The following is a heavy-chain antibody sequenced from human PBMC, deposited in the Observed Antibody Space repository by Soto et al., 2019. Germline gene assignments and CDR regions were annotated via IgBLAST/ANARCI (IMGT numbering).Heavy chain of an antibody. Sequence: PSETLSLTCAVYGGSFSGYYWSWIRQPPGKGLEWIGEINHSGSTNYNPSLKSRVTISVDTSKNQFSLKLSSVTAAYTAVYYCARDKQQLVLYYFDYWGQGTLVTVSS. D-gene: IGHD6-13*01. CDR2: INHSGST. V-gene: IGHV4-34*01. J-gene: IGHJ4*02. CDR3: ARDKQQLVLYYFDY. CDR1: GGSFSGYY.